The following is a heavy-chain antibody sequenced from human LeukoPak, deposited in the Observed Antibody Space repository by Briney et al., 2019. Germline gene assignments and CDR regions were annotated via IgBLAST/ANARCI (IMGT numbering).Heavy chain of an antibody. V-gene: IGHV1-2*02. CDR1: GYTFTGYY. J-gene: IGHJ4*02. D-gene: IGHD4/OR15-4a*01. CDR3: ARGTIVIYSVDY. CDR2: INPNSGGT. Sequence: SVKLSCKASGYTFTGYYMHWVRQAPGQGLEWVGWINPNSGGTNYPQKFQGRVTMTRDTSISTAYMELNRVRSDDTSVYYCARGTIVIYSVDYWGQGTLVTVSS.